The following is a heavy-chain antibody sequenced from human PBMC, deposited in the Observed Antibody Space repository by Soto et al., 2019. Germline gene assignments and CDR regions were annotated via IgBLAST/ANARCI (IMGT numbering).Heavy chain of an antibody. Sequence: QVQLVESAGGVVQPGRSLRLSCAASGFTFSSYAMHWVRQAPGKGLEWVAVISYDGSNKYYADSVKGRFTISRDNSKNTLYLQMNSLRAEDTAVYYCARVDTAMVWFWFDPWGQGTLVTVSS. V-gene: IGHV3-30-3*01. CDR2: ISYDGSNK. CDR1: GFTFSSYA. D-gene: IGHD5-18*01. CDR3: ARVDTAMVWFWFDP. J-gene: IGHJ5*02.